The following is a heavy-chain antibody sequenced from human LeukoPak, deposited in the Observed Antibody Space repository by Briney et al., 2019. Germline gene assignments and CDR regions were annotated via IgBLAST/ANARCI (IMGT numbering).Heavy chain of an antibody. V-gene: IGHV1-18*01. Sequence: ASVKVSCKASSYTFTSYGISWVRQAPGQGLEWMGWISAYNGNTNYAQKLQGRVTMTTDTSTSTAYMELRSLRSDDTAVYYCARVPSSGYYIYFDYWGQGTLVTVSS. CDR3: ARVPSSGYYIYFDY. CDR2: ISAYNGNT. CDR1: SYTFTSYG. J-gene: IGHJ4*02. D-gene: IGHD3-22*01.